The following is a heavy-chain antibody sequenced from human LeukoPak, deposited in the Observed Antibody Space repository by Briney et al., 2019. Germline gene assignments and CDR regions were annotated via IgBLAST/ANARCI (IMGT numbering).Heavy chain of an antibody. J-gene: IGHJ5*02. V-gene: IGHV1-2*06. CDR2: INPNGGGT. D-gene: IGHD4-11*01. CDR1: GYTLTGYY. Sequence: ASVKVSFQASGYTLTGYYMHWVRQAPGQGLDWMGRINPNGGGTNYAQKFQGRVTMTRDTSISTAYMELSRLRSDDTAVYYCARPHTVLYNWFDPWGQGTLVTVSS. CDR3: ARPHTVLYNWFDP.